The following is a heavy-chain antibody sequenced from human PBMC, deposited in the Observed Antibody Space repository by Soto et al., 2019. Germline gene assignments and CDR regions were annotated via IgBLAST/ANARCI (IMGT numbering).Heavy chain of an antibody. J-gene: IGHJ4*02. CDR1: GFFFGDYS. D-gene: IGHD3-10*01. Sequence: GGSLRLSCTTSGFFFGDYSLSWVRQAPGKGLEWVGFIRSKTYGGTTEYAASVKGRFIISRDDSKSIAYLQINSLKTEDTAVYYCTRALEVMILGVIRGCYWAYWGQGTLATGSA. CDR2: IRSKTYGGTT. V-gene: IGHV3-49*04. CDR3: TRALEVMILGVIRGCYWAY.